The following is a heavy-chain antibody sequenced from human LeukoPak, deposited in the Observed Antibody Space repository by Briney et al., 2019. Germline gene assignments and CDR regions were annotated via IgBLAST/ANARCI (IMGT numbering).Heavy chain of an antibody. Sequence: GGSLRLSCAASGFTFSSYAMSWFRQAPGKGLEWVSALTRSGGSTYYAGSVKGRFTISRDNAKNTLYLQMDSLRTEDTAVYFCAEDQGHFDYWGQGALVTVSS. V-gene: IGHV3-23*01. CDR3: AEDQGHFDY. CDR2: LTRSGGST. J-gene: IGHJ4*02. CDR1: GFTFSSYA.